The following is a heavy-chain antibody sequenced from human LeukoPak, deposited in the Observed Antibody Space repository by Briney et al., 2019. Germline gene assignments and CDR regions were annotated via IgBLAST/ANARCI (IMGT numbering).Heavy chain of an antibody. V-gene: IGHV4-34*01. CDR3: ARGGNGNWFDP. J-gene: IGHJ5*02. D-gene: IGHD1-1*01. CDR1: GGSFSGYY. Sequence: SESLSLTRAVYGGSFSGYYWSGIRQPPGKGLECIGEINHSGSTNYNPSLKSRVTISVDTSKNQFSLKLSSVTAADTAVYYCARGGNGNWFDPWGQGTLVTVSS. CDR2: INHSGST.